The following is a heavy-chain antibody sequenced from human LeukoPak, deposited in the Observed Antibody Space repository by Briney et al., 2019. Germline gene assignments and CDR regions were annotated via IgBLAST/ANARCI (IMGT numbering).Heavy chain of an antibody. CDR1: GGSISSYY. V-gene: IGHV4-4*07. CDR3: ARSYCSGGSCYSDYYGMDV. CDR2: IYTSGST. J-gene: IGHJ6*02. Sequence: SETLSLTCTVSGGSISSYYWSWIRQPAGKGLEWIGRIYTSGSTNYNPSLKSRVTIPVDTSKNQFSLKLSSVTAADTAVYYCARSYCSGGSCYSDYYGMDVWGQGTTVTVSS. D-gene: IGHD2-15*01.